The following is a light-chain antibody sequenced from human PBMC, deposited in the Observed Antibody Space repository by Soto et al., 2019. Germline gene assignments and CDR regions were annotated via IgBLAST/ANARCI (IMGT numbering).Light chain of an antibody. CDR3: QQLNTYPLIT. Sequence: DIQLTQSPPFLSASVGDRVTITCRASQGISSYLAWYQQKPGRAPKLLIYGASTLQSGVPSRFSGSGSGTEFTLTFDSLQPEDFATYYCQQLNTYPLITFGQGTRLEIK. V-gene: IGKV1-9*01. J-gene: IGKJ5*01. CDR1: QGISSY. CDR2: GAS.